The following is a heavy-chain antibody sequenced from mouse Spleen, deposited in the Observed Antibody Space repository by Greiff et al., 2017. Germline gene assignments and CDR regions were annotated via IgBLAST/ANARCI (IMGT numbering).Heavy chain of an antibody. CDR2: IYPGSGST. D-gene: IGHD1-1*01. Sequence: VQLKQPGAELVKPGASVKMSCKASGYTFTSYWITWVKQRPGQGLEWIGDIYPGSGSTNYNEKFKSKATLTVDTSSSTAYMQLSSLTSEDSAVYYCARGIYYYGSSGNYFDYWGQGTTLTVSS. V-gene: IGHV1-55*01. CDR1: GYTFTSYW. CDR3: ARGIYYYGSSGNYFDY. J-gene: IGHJ2*01.